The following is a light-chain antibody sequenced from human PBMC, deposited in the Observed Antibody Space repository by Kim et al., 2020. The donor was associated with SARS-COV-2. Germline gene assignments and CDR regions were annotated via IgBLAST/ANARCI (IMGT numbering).Light chain of an antibody. CDR2: AAS. CDR1: QGISSY. Sequence: IQLTQSPSFLSASVGDRVTITCRASQGISSYLAWYQQKPGKAPKLLIYAASTLQSGVPSRFSGSGSGTEFTLTISSLQPEDFATYYCQQLNSYPRLTFGGGTKVVIK. J-gene: IGKJ4*01. V-gene: IGKV1-9*01. CDR3: QQLNSYPRLT.